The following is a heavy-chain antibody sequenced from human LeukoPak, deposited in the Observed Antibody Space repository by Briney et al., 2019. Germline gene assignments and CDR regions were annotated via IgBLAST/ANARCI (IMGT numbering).Heavy chain of an antibody. J-gene: IGHJ5*02. V-gene: IGHV4-30-2*01. CDR3: ARGTTVTTVAWFDP. CDR1: GGSISSGGYY. CDR2: INHSGST. Sequence: PSQTLSLTCAVSGGSISSGGYYWSWIRQPPGKGLEWIGEINHSGSTNYNPSLKSRVTISVDTSKNQFSLKLSSVTAADTAAYYCARGTTVTTVAWFDPWGQGTLVTVSS. D-gene: IGHD4-17*01.